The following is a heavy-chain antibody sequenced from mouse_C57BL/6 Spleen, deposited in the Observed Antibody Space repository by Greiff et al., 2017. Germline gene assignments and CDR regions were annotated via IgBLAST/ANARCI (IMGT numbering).Heavy chain of an antibody. CDR2: INPSTGGT. Sequence: EVKLMESGPELVKPGASVKISCKASGYSFTGYYMNWVKQSPEKSLEWIGEINPSTGGTTYNQKFKAKATLTVDKSSSTAYMQLKSLTSEDSAVYYCARSGYDYEKLAYWGQGTLVTVSA. V-gene: IGHV1-42*01. CDR3: ARSGYDYEKLAY. J-gene: IGHJ3*01. CDR1: GYSFTGYY. D-gene: IGHD2-4*01.